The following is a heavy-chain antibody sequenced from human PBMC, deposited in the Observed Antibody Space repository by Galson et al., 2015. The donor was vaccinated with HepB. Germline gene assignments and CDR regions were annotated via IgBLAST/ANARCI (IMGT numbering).Heavy chain of an antibody. J-gene: IGHJ4*02. Sequence: SVKVSCKASGYFFTTFYIHWVRQAPGRGLEWMGWINPNNGGTNYAQKFQGRVTLTRDTSTSTAYMELSRLRSDDTAVYYCARDYYFSFKPLDSWGQGTLVTVST. CDR3: ARDYYFSFKPLDS. CDR1: GYFFTTFY. V-gene: IGHV1-2*02. D-gene: IGHD3-10*01. CDR2: INPNNGGT.